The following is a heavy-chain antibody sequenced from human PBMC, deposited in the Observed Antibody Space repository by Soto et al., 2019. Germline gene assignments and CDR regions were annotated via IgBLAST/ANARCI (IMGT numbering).Heavy chain of an antibody. CDR1: GFTFSTYW. Sequence: GGSLRLSCAASGFTFSTYWMHWVRQAPGKGLVWVSRINGDGSSTSYADSVKGRFTISRDNAKNTLYLQMNSLRAEDTAVYYCARDSRPGMDVWGQGTTVTVSS. CDR3: ARDSRPGMDV. V-gene: IGHV3-74*01. CDR2: INGDGSST. J-gene: IGHJ6*02.